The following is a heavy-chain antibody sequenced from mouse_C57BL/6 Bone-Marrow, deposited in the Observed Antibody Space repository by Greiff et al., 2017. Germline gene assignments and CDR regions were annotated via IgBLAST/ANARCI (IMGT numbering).Heavy chain of an antibody. Sequence: VQLQESGPGLVAPSQSLSITCTVSGFSLTSYAISWVRQPPGKGLEWLGVIWTGGGTNYNSAPKSRLSISKVNSKSQVFLKLNSLQTDDTARYYCARRTDYYGSSYETYWGQGTLVTVSA. CDR2: IWTGGGT. CDR1: GFSLTSYA. CDR3: ARRTDYYGSSYETY. V-gene: IGHV2-9-1*01. J-gene: IGHJ3*01. D-gene: IGHD1-1*01.